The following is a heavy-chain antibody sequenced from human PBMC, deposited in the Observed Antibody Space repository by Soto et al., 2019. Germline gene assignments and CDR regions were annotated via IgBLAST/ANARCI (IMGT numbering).Heavy chain of an antibody. D-gene: IGHD2-2*01. J-gene: IGHJ4*02. V-gene: IGHV3-30-3*01. CDR2: ISYDGSNK. Sequence: QVQLVESGGGVVQPGRSLRLSCAASGFTFSSYAMYWVRQAPGKGLEWVAVISYDGSNKYYAGSVRGRFTISRDNSRNTLYLQMNSLRAEDTAVYYCTRPPDSTQGYYFDYWGQGTLVTVSS. CDR1: GFTFSSYA. CDR3: TRPPDSTQGYYFDY.